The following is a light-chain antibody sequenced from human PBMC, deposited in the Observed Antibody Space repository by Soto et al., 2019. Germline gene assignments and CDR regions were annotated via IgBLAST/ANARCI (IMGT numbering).Light chain of an antibody. CDR1: SSDVGGYNY. J-gene: IGLJ2*01. V-gene: IGLV2-14*01. CDR3: SSYTSRSTVV. CDR2: DVS. Sequence: QSALTQPASMSGSPGQSITISCTGTSSDVGGYNYVSWYQRHPGKAPKLMIYDVSNRPSGVSNRFSGSKSGNTASQTISGLQAEDEADYYCSSYTSRSTVVFGGGTKLTVL.